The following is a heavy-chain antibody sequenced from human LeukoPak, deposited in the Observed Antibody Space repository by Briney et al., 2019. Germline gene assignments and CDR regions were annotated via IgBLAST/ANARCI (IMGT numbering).Heavy chain of an antibody. CDR2: ISGSGGST. J-gene: IGHJ4*02. D-gene: IGHD2-2*01. CDR3: AKVSSSTSSSSPY. V-gene: IGHV3-23*01. CDR1: GFTFSSYA. Sequence: GGSLRLFCAASGFTFSSYAMGWVRQAPGKGLEWVSAISGSGGSTYYADSVKGRFTISRDNSKNTLYLQMNSLRAEDTAVYYCAKVSSSTSSSSPYWGQGTLVTVSS.